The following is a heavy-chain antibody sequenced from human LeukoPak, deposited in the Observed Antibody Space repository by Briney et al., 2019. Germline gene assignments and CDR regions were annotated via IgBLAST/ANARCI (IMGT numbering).Heavy chain of an antibody. D-gene: IGHD3-10*01. J-gene: IGHJ4*02. CDR3: AKDGKSSLYYFDY. Sequence: GGSLRLSCAASGFTFDDYAMHWVRQAPGKGLEWVSGISWNSGSIGYADSVKGRFTISRDNAKNSLYLQMNSLRAEDTALYYCAKDGKSSLYYFDYWGQGTLVTVSS. V-gene: IGHV3-9*01. CDR1: GFTFDDYA. CDR2: ISWNSGSI.